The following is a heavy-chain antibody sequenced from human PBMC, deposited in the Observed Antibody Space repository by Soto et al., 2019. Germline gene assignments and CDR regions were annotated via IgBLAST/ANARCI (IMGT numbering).Heavy chain of an antibody. Sequence: PWWSXRLSRSASVYTFYISSMIWFRQTPGKGLECVSGLSNSGGSTYYADPVRGRFTISRDNSQNTLYLQMNSLRAEDTAVYYCAKPQSRPGHYHSRASAPLHYGMDLWGQGTTVTVFS. CDR3: AKPQSRPGHYHSRASAPLHYGMDL. CDR1: VYTFYISS. D-gene: IGHD3-22*01. V-gene: IGHV3-23*01. CDR2: LSNSGGST. J-gene: IGHJ6*02.